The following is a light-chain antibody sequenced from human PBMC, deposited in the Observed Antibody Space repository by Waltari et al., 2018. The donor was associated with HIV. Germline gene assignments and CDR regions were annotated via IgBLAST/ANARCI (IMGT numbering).Light chain of an antibody. CDR2: IAS. CDR1: QMINTY. V-gene: IGKV1-39*01. J-gene: IGKJ1*01. Sequence: DIKLTQTPSYPSASVGDRVTITCRASQMINTYLNWYQHKPGTAPKLLIYIASTLHSGVPSRFSGSRSGADFTLTITNLQPEDFATYYCQQTYSPPRTFGQGTKVEIK. CDR3: QQTYSPPRT.